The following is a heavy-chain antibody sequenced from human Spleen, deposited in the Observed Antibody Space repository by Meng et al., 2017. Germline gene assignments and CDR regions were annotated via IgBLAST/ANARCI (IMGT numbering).Heavy chain of an antibody. Sequence: ASVKVSCKASGYTFTSYDINWVRQATGQGLEWMGWMNPNSGNTGYAQKFQGRVTITRNTSISTAYMELSSLRSEDTAVYYCARGALGYSSGWYLGLHDAFDIWGQGTMVTVSS. V-gene: IGHV1-8*03. CDR2: MNPNSGNT. J-gene: IGHJ3*02. CDR1: GYTFTSYD. CDR3: ARGALGYSSGWYLGLHDAFDI. D-gene: IGHD6-19*01.